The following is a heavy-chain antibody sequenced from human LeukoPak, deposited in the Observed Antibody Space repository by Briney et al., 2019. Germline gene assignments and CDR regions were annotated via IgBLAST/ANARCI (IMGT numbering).Heavy chain of an antibody. CDR2: SYTSGST. D-gene: IGHD4-17*01. CDR1: GGPISSGSYY. V-gene: IGHV4-61*02. J-gene: IGHJ6*03. CDR3: ARGRYGDYVNYYYYMDV. Sequence: SETLSLTCTVSGGPISSGSYYWSWIRQPAGKGLEWIGRSYTSGSTNYNPSLKSRVTISVDTSKNQFSLKLSSVTAADTAVYYCARGRYGDYVNYYYYMDVWGKGTTVTVSS.